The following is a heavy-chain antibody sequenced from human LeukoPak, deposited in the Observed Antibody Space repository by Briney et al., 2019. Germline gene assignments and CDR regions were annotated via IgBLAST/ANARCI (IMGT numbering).Heavy chain of an antibody. V-gene: IGHV3-30*18. D-gene: IGHD4-17*01. J-gene: IGHJ4*02. CDR3: AKSGGSDYGDYGSDY. CDR1: GFTFSSYG. Sequence: GGSLRLSCAASGFTFSSYGMHWVRQAPGKGLEWVAVISYDGSNKYYADSVKGRFTISRDNSKNTLYLQMNSLRAEDTAVYYYAKSGGSDYGDYGSDYWGQGTLVTVSS. CDR2: ISYDGSNK.